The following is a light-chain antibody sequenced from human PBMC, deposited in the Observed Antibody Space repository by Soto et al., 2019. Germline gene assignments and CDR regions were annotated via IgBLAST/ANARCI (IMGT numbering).Light chain of an antibody. Sequence: QSVLTQPPSVSGAPGQRVTISCTGSSSNIGAGYDVHWYQQLPGTAPKLLIYGNSNRPSGVPDRFSGSKSGTSASLAITGLQAEDEADYNCQSYDSSLSRYVFGTGTKVTVL. J-gene: IGLJ1*01. CDR3: QSYDSSLSRYV. CDR1: SSNIGAGYD. V-gene: IGLV1-40*01. CDR2: GNS.